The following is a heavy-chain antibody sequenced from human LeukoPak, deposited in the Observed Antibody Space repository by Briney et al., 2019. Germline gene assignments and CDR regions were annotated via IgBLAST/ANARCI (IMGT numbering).Heavy chain of an antibody. D-gene: IGHD5-12*01. CDR3: ARDMDAWWLGSPDY. CDR1: GFTFSSYA. CDR2: ISYDGSNK. V-gene: IGHV3-30-3*01. Sequence: GGSLRLSCAASGFTFSSYAMHWVRQAPGKGLEWVAVISYDGSNKYYADSVKGRFTISRDNSKNTLYLQMNSLRAEDTAVYYCARDMDAWWLGSPDYWGQGTLVTVSS. J-gene: IGHJ4*02.